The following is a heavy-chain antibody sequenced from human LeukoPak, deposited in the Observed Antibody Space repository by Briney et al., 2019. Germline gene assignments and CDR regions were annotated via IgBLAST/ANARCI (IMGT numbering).Heavy chain of an antibody. CDR1: GGTFSSYA. V-gene: IGHV1-69*05. J-gene: IGHJ3*02. CDR2: IIPIFGTA. Sequence: SVKVSCKASGGTFSSYAISWVRQAPGQGLEWMGGIIPIFGTANYAQELQGRVTITTDESTSTAYMELSSLRSEDTAVYYCAREKVDAFDIWGQGTMVTVSS. D-gene: IGHD2-15*01. CDR3: AREKVDAFDI.